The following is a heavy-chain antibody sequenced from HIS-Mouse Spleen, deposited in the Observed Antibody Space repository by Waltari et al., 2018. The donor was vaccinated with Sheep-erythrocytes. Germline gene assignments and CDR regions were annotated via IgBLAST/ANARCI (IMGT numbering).Heavy chain of an antibody. CDR3: ASVTGVDAFDI. D-gene: IGHD7-27*01. Sequence: QVQLVQSGAEVKKPGASVKVSCKASGYTFTGYYMHWVRQAPGQGLEWMGWISPNSGGTNYAQKVQGRVTMTRDTSISTAYMELSRLRSDDTAVYYCASVTGVDAFDIWGQGTMVTVSS. J-gene: IGHJ3*02. V-gene: IGHV1-2*02. CDR2: ISPNSGGT. CDR1: GYTFTGYY.